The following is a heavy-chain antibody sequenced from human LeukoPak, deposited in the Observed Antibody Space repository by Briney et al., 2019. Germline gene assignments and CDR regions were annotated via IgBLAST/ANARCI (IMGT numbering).Heavy chain of an antibody. CDR3: AREYGDYVDAFDI. Sequence: SETLSLTCTVSGGSISSSSYYWGWIRQPPGKGLEWIGSIYYSGSTYYNPSLKSRVTISVDTSKNQFSLKLSSVTAADTAVYYCAREYGDYVDAFDIWGQGTMVTVSS. CDR1: GGSISSSSYY. V-gene: IGHV4-39*01. D-gene: IGHD4-17*01. CDR2: IYYSGST. J-gene: IGHJ3*02.